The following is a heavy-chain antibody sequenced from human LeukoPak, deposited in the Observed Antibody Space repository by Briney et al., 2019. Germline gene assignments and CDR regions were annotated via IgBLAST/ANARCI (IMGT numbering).Heavy chain of an antibody. CDR1: GGTFSSYA. CDR2: IIPIFGTA. Sequence: GASVKVSCKASGGTFSSYAISWVRQAPGQGLEWMGGIIPIFGTAIYAQKFQGRVTMTEDTSTDTAYMELSSLRSEDTAVYYCATGNSGSYQQYDYWGQGTLVTVSS. CDR3: ATGNSGSYQQYDY. J-gene: IGHJ4*02. V-gene: IGHV1-69*06. D-gene: IGHD1-26*01.